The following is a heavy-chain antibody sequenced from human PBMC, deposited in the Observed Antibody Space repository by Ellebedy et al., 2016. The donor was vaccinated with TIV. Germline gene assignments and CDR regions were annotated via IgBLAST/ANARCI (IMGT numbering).Heavy chain of an antibody. J-gene: IGHJ4*02. CDR3: ARDSSSSADF. CDR1: GFAFSSFG. CDR2: IWFDGRNT. V-gene: IGHV3-33*01. D-gene: IGHD6-6*01. Sequence: PGGSLRLSCAVSGFAFSSFGMHWVRQAPGKGLEWVAVIWFDGRNTFYADSVRGRFTISRDISNNTLYLQMNSLRAEDTALYYCARDSSSSADFWGQGTLVTVSS.